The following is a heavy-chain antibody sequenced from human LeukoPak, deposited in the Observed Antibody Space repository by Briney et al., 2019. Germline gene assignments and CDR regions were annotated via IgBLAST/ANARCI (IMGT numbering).Heavy chain of an antibody. D-gene: IGHD6-13*01. J-gene: IGHJ6*03. V-gene: IGHV4-34*01. CDR1: GGSFSGYY. CDR3: ARGSGGSSSWYGGYYYMDV. Sequence: SETLSLTCAVYGGSFSGYYWSWIRQPPGKGLEWIGEINHSGSTNYNPSLKSRVTISVDTSKNQFSLKLSSVTAADTAVYYCARGSGGSSSWYGGYYYMDVWGKGTTVTVSS. CDR2: INHSGST.